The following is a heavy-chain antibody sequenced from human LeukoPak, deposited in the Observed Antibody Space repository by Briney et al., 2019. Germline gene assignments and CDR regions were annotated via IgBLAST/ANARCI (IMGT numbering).Heavy chain of an antibody. J-gene: IGHJ6*04. V-gene: IGHV3-48*03. D-gene: IGHD3-10*02. CDR2: ISSSGSTV. Sequence: GVSLRLSCVASGFTFSSYAMSWVRQAPGKGLEWVSYISSSGSTVYYADSVKGRFTISRDNAKNSLYLQMNSLRAEDTAVYYCAELGITMIGGVWGKGTTVTISS. CDR3: AELGITMIGGV. CDR1: GFTFSSYA.